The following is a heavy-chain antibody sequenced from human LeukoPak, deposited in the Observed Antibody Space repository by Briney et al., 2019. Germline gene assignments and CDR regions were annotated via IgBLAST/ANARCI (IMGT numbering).Heavy chain of an antibody. Sequence: PSETLSLTCTVSGGSISSYYWSWIRQPPGKGLEWIGYIYYSGSTNYNPSLKCRVTISVDTSKNQFSLKLSSVTAADTAVYYCARTYGDYEDFWFDPWGQGTLVTVSS. V-gene: IGHV4-59*08. J-gene: IGHJ5*02. CDR2: IYYSGST. CDR1: GGSISSYY. D-gene: IGHD4-17*01. CDR3: ARTYGDYEDFWFDP.